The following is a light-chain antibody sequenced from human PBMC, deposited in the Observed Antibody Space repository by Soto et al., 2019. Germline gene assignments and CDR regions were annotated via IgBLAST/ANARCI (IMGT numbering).Light chain of an antibody. J-gene: IGLJ1*01. Sequence: QSVLTQPASVSGSPGQSITISCTGTSRDVGGYDYVSWYQQHPGKAPKLMIYDVSNRPSGVSDHFSGSKSGNTASLTISGLQAEDEADYYCPSYTSSRTLVFGTGTKVTAL. CDR3: PSYTSSRTLV. CDR2: DVS. V-gene: IGLV2-14*01. CDR1: SRDVGGYDY.